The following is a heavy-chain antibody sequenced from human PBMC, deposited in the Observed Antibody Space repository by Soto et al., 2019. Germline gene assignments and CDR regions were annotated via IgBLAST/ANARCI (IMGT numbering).Heavy chain of an antibody. V-gene: IGHV3-30*04. D-gene: IGHD2-2*02. Sequence: WGSLRLSCAASGFTFSSYAMHWVRQAPGKGLEWVAVISYDGSNKYYADSVKGRFTISRDNSKNTLYLQMNSLRAEDTAVYYCARDRIFVVVPAAIYYYYGMDVWGQGTTVTVSS. J-gene: IGHJ6*02. CDR3: ARDRIFVVVPAAIYYYYGMDV. CDR2: ISYDGSNK. CDR1: GFTFSSYA.